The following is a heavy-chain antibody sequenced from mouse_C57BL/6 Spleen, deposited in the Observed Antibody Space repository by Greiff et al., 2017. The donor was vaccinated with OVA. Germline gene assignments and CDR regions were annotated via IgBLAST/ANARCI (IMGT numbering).Heavy chain of an antibody. J-gene: IGHJ4*01. Sequence: QVQLQQPGAELVKPGASVKLSCKASGYTFTSYWMHWVKQRPGQGLEWIGMIPPNSGSTNYNEKFKSKATLTVDKSSSTAYMQISSLTSEDSAVYYCARRADGYYNAMDYWGQGTSVTVSS. CDR1: GYTFTSYW. CDR2: IPPNSGST. V-gene: IGHV1-64*01. D-gene: IGHD2-3*01. CDR3: ARRADGYYNAMDY.